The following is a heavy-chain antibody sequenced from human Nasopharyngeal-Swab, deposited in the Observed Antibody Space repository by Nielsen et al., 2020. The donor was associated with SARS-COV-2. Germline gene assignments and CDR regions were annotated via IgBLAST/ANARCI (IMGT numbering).Heavy chain of an antibody. CDR2: INPNSGGT. J-gene: IGHJ6*03. D-gene: IGHD1-26*01. Sequence: ASVKVSCKASGYTFTGYYMHWVRQAPGQGLEWMGWINPNSGGTNYAQKFQGRVTMTRDTSISTAYMELSRLRSDDTAVYYCAREGRTWELLQSYYYYMDVWGKGTTVTVSS. CDR3: AREGRTWELLQSYYYYMDV. CDR1: GYTFTGYY. V-gene: IGHV1-2*02.